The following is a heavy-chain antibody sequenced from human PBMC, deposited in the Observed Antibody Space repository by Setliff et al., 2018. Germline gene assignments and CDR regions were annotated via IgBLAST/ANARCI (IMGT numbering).Heavy chain of an antibody. CDR2: IIPIFGTA. Sequence: ASVKVSCKASGGTFSSYAISWVRQAPGQGLEWMGGIIPIFGTANYAQKFQGRVTITADESTSTAYRELSSLRSEDTAVYYCARGYRGYYNFWSGSQGANWFDPWGQGTLVTVSS. D-gene: IGHD3-3*01. V-gene: IGHV1-69*13. CDR3: ARGYRGYYNFWSGSQGANWFDP. J-gene: IGHJ5*02. CDR1: GGTFSSYA.